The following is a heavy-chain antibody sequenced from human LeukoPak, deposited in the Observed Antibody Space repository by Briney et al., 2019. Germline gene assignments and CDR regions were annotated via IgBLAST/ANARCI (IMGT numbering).Heavy chain of an antibody. V-gene: IGHV4-59*01. Sequence: SETLSLTCTVSGGSINSYYWSWIRQPPGKGLEWIGYIYYTGSTNYSPSLKSRVTISVDTSKNQFSLKLSSVTAADTAVYYCARAYDSSGYTFDYWGQGTLVTVSS. CDR3: ARAYDSSGYTFDY. CDR1: GGSINSYY. D-gene: IGHD3-22*01. J-gene: IGHJ4*02. CDR2: IYYTGST.